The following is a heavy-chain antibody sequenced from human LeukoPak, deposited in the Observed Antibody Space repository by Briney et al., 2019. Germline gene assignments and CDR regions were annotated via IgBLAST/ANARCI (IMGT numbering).Heavy chain of an antibody. J-gene: IGHJ4*02. CDR2: IYSGGST. CDR1: GFSFRSHG. CDR3: ARGGYGSYYFDY. V-gene: IGHV3-53*01. Sequence: GGSLRLSCAASGFSFRSHGMNWVRQAPGKGLEWVSVIYSGGSTYYADSVKGRFTISRDNSKNTLYLQMNSLRAEDTAVYYCARGGYGSYYFDYWGQGTLVTVSS. D-gene: IGHD3-10*01.